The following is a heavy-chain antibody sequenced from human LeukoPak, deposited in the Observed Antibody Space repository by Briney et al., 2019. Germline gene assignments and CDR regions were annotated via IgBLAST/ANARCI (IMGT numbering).Heavy chain of an antibody. CDR3: VRGGYGDYGRGS. CDR1: GFTFRSYE. V-gene: IGHV3-48*03. CDR2: IYSSGSTT. J-gene: IGHJ5*02. D-gene: IGHD4-17*01. Sequence: GGSLRLSCVASGFTFRSYEMNWGRQAPGKGLEWIAYIYSSGSTTYYADSVKGRFTVSRDNAKNSLYLQMNSLRVEDTAVYYCVRGGYGDYGRGSWGQGTLLTVSS.